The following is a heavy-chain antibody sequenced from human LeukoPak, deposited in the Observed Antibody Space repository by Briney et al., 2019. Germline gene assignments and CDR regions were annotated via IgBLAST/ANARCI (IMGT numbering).Heavy chain of an antibody. V-gene: IGHV1-69*13. CDR2: IIPIFGTA. D-gene: IGHD1-1*01. Sequence: ASVKVSCKASGGTFSSYAISWVRQAPGQGLEWMGGIIPIFGTANYAQKFQGRVTITADESTSTAYMELSSLRSEDTAVYYCARGPWSALRGPLVEAAHYYYMDVWGKGTTVTVSS. J-gene: IGHJ6*03. CDR3: ARGPWSALRGPLVEAAHYYYMDV. CDR1: GGTFSSYA.